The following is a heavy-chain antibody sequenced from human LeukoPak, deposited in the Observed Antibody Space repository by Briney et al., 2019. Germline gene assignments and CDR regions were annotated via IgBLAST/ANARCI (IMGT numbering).Heavy chain of an antibody. V-gene: IGHV4-59*08. CDR1: GSMYNYY. CDR3: GFSEGDF. J-gene: IGHJ4*02. Sequence: SETLSLTCTVSGSMYNYYWSWIRQPPGKGLEWIGYVHYSGSTSYNPSLKSRVTMSLDTSKNQFSLKLNSVTAADTAMYFCGFSEGDFWGQGALVTVSS. CDR2: VHYSGST. D-gene: IGHD6-25*01.